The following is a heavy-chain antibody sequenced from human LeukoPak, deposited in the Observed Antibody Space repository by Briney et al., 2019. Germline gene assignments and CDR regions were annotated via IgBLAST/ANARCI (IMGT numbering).Heavy chain of an antibody. D-gene: IGHD1-26*01. CDR3: ARVSSGATTVDY. CDR1: GFTFSSYT. CDR2: ITTGDGNT. J-gene: IGHJ4*02. V-gene: IGHV3-23*01. Sequence: GGSLRLSCTASGFTFSSYTITWVRQARGKGLKWVSTITTGDGNTYYADSVKGRFTVSRDDSKNTLYLQMNSLRAEDTAVYYCARVSSGATTVDYWGQGALVTVSS.